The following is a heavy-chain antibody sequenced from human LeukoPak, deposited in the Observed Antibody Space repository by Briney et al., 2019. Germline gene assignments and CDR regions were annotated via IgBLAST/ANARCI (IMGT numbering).Heavy chain of an antibody. V-gene: IGHV4-4*07. CDR1: GGSISSYY. J-gene: IGHJ5*02. CDR2: IYTSGST. Sequence: SETLSLTCTVSGGSISSYYWSWMRQPAGKGLEWIGRIYTSGSTNYNPSLKSRVTMSVDTSKNLFSLKMSPVTAADAGGYYCGRVRRIAAAGSDWFDPWGEGALVSVS. CDR3: GRVRRIAAAGSDWFDP. D-gene: IGHD6-13*01.